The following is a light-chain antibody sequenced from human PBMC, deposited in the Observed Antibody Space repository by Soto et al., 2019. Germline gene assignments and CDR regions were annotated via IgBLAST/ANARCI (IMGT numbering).Light chain of an antibody. V-gene: IGKV1-17*01. CDR2: GAS. J-gene: IGKJ1*01. CDR3: LQHHTYPWT. CDR1: QGIGND. Sequence: DIQITQSPSSLSASVADSVTITCRASQGIGNDLGWYHQTRGTAPRRLIYGASNLQSGVPSRFGGSGSGTDFSLTISSVQPEDFATYYCLQHHTYPWTFGQGTKVDIK.